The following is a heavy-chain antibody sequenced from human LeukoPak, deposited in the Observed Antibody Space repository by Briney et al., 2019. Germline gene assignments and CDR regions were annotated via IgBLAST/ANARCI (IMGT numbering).Heavy chain of an antibody. D-gene: IGHD1-26*01. CDR1: GGSISSYY. J-gene: IGHJ5*02. Sequence: PSETLSLTCTVSGGSISSYYWSWIRQPPGKGLEWIGYIYYSGSTNYNPSLKSRVTISVDTSKNQFSLKLSSVIAADTAVYYCASELLGWFDPWGQGTLVTVSS. CDR3: ASELLGWFDP. CDR2: IYYSGST. V-gene: IGHV4-59*01.